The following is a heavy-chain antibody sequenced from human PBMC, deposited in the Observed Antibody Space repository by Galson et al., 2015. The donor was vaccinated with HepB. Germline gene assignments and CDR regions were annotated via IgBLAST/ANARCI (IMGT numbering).Heavy chain of an antibody. CDR3: AIVRRRIAAGSEVDY. Sequence: SVKVSCKASGGTFSSYAISWVRQAPGQGLEWMGGIIPIFGTANYAQKFQGRVTITADESTSTAYMELSSLRSEDTAVYYCAIVRRRIAAGSEVDYWGQGTLVTVSS. CDR1: GGTFSSYA. D-gene: IGHD6-6*01. V-gene: IGHV1-69*13. CDR2: IIPIFGTA. J-gene: IGHJ4*02.